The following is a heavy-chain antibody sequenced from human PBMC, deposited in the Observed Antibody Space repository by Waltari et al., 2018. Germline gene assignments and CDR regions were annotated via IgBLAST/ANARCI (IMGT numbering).Heavy chain of an antibody. V-gene: IGHV4-61*09. J-gene: IGHJ4*02. CDR3: ARDSLAVAGTFYFDY. CDR1: GGSISSGSYY. Sequence: QVQLQESGPGLVKPSQTLSLTCTVSGGSISSGSYYWSWIRQPAGKGLEWIGYIYTSGSTNSNPSLKSRVTISVDTSKNQFSLKLSSVTAADTAVYYCARDSLAVAGTFYFDYWGQGTLVTVSS. CDR2: IYTSGST. D-gene: IGHD6-19*01.